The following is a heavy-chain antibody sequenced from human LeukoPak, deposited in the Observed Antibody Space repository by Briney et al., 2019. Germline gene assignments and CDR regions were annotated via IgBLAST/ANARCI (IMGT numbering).Heavy chain of an antibody. D-gene: IGHD2-8*01. CDR2: ISAYNGNT. V-gene: IGHV1-18*01. CDR1: GYTFTSYG. CDR3: ARDLGYCTNGVCYTLIFDY. Sequence: ASVKVSCKASGYTFTSYGISWVRQAPGQGLEWMGWISAYNGNTNYAQKLQGIVTMTTDTSTSTAYMELRSLRSDDTAVYYCARDLGYCTNGVCYTLIFDYWGQGTLVTVSS. J-gene: IGHJ4*02.